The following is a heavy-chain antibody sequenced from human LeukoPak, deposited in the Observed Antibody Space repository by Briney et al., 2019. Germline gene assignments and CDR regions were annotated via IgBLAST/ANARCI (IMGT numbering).Heavy chain of an antibody. V-gene: IGHV4-59*08. CDR1: GGSMSGHW. Sequence: SETLSLTCTVSGGSMSGHWWSWIRQSPGKGLEWIGDIFSSGGTNNNSPLKSRLTMSLDTSKNQFSLKLSSVTAADTAMYYCARRNTADASIDFWGQGILVIASS. CDR3: ARRNTADASIDF. CDR2: IFSSGGT. D-gene: IGHD2/OR15-2a*01. J-gene: IGHJ4*02.